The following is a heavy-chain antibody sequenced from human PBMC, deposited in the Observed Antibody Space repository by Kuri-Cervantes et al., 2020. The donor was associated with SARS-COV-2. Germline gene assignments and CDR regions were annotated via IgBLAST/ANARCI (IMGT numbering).Heavy chain of an antibody. V-gene: IGHV3-74*01. CDR3: ARVETSHYSSYYMDV. CDR2: INSDGSVT. J-gene: IGHJ6*03. Sequence: GGSLRLSCAASGFTFDDYAMLWVRQAPGKGLVWVSRINSDGSVTSYPDSVEGRFTISRDNAKNTLSLQMNSLSAEDTAVYFCARVETSHYSSYYMDVWGKGTTVTVSS. CDR1: GFTFDDYA.